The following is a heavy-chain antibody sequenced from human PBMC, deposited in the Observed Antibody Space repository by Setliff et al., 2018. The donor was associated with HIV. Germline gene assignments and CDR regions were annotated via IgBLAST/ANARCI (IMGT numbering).Heavy chain of an antibody. CDR2: IYYSGST. V-gene: IGHV4-61*01. J-gene: IGHJ4*02. D-gene: IGHD1-7*01. CDR3: ARGHTWNYYGGDYFDY. CDR1: GDFFSSDYY. Sequence: SETLSLTCTVSGDFFSSDYYWGWIRQSPGKGLEWIGYIYYSGSTNYNPSLESRVSISVDTSKNQFSLRLSSVTAADTAVYYCARGHTWNYYGGDYFDYWGQGSLVTVSS.